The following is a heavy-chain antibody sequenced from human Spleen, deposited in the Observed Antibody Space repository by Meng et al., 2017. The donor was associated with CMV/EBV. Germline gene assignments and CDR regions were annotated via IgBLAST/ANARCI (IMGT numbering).Heavy chain of an antibody. D-gene: IGHD2-15*01. J-gene: IGHJ6*02. CDR3: ARGGGYCTGGSCYSHYYYAMDV. Sequence: SETLSLTCAISGDSVSSNSAAWNWIRQSPSRGLEWLGRTYYRSKWFHDYAVSVKSRITINPDTSTNQFSLQLSSVTPEDTAVYYCARGGGYCTGGSCYSHYYYAMDVWGQGTTVTVS. CDR1: GDSVSSNSAA. CDR2: TYYRSKWFH. V-gene: IGHV6-1*01.